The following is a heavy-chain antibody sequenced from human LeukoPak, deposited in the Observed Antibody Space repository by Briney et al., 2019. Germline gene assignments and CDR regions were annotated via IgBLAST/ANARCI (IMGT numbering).Heavy chain of an antibody. J-gene: IGHJ4*02. CDR1: GGTFSRYA. D-gene: IGHD6-6*01. Sequence: GSSVKVSCKASGGTFSRYAISWVRQAPGQGLEWMGGIIPIFGTANYAQKFQGRVTITTDESTSTAYMELSSLRSEDTAVYYCARGIIAARPRYYFDYWGQGTLVTVSS. CDR2: IIPIFGTA. CDR3: ARGIIAARPRYYFDY. V-gene: IGHV1-69*05.